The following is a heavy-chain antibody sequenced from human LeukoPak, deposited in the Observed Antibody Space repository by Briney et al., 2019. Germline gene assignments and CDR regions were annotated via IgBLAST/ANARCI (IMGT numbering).Heavy chain of an antibody. V-gene: IGHV3-7*01. J-gene: IGHJ4*02. CDR1: GFTFSSYA. CDR2: IKQDGSEK. Sequence: GGSLRLSCAASGFTFSSYAMSWVRQAPGKGLEWVANIKQDGSEKYYVDSVKGRFTISRDNAKNSLYLQMNSLRAEDTAVYYCARDMDYDILTGYPSFDYWGQGTLVTVSS. D-gene: IGHD3-9*01. CDR3: ARDMDYDILTGYPSFDY.